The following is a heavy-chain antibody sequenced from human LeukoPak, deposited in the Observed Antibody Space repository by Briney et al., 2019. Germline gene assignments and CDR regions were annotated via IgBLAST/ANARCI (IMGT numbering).Heavy chain of an antibody. CDR2: IDNSGST. CDR3: ARDCEFCDLLFYMNV. Sequence: SETLSLTCTVSGGSISSYYWTWIRQPAGKGLEWIGHIDNSGSTNCNPSLKSRVTISVDTSKNQFSLNLTSVTAADTAVYYCARDCEFCDLLFYMNVWGKGTTVTVSS. CDR1: GGSISSYY. J-gene: IGHJ6*03. V-gene: IGHV4-4*07. D-gene: IGHD3-16*01.